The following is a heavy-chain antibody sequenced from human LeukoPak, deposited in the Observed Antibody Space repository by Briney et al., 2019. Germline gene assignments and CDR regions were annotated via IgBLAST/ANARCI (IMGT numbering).Heavy chain of an antibody. CDR3: ARKLYYYDSSGAGWFDP. Sequence: GGSLRLSCAASGFTFSRYWMSWVRQVPGKGLEWVANIKHDGSEEDYVDSVKGRFTISRDNAKNSLYLQMNSLRAEDTAVYRCARKLYYYDSSGAGWFDPWGQGTLVTVSS. CDR1: GFTFSRYW. D-gene: IGHD3-22*01. V-gene: IGHV3-7*01. J-gene: IGHJ5*02. CDR2: IKHDGSEE.